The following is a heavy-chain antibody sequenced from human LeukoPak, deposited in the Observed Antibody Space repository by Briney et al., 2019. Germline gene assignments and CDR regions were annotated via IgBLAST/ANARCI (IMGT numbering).Heavy chain of an antibody. V-gene: IGHV3-21*01. D-gene: IGHD2/OR15-2a*01. CDR3: VSFYETY. CDR1: GFTFSSYS. CDR2: ISSSSSYI. Sequence: GGSLRLSCAASGFTFSSYSMNWVRQAPGKGLEWDSSISSSSSYIYYADSVKGRFTISKDNAKNTVYLQMNSLRAEDTAVYYCVSFYETYWGRGTLVTVSS. J-gene: IGHJ4*02.